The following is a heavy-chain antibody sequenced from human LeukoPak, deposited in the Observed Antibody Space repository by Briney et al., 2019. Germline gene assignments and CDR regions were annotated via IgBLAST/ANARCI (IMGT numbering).Heavy chain of an antibody. CDR2: TYFRSKWYD. CDR1: GDSVSNTNAA. D-gene: IGHD6-19*01. V-gene: IGHV6-1*01. J-gene: IGHJ4*02. CDR3: ARGRGGWFDY. Sequence: SQALSLTCAISGDSVSNTNAAWNWIRQSPSRGLEWLGRTYFRSKWYDDYAVPVKSRITINPDTSKNQFSLQLNSVTPEDTAVYYCARGRGGWFDYWGQGTLVTVSS.